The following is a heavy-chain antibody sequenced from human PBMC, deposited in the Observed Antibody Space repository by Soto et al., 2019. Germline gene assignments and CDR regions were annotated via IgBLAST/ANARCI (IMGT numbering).Heavy chain of an antibody. CDR2: IYYSGST. CDR1: GCSISSSSYY. CDR3: ARLWTVGAGDY. J-gene: IGHJ4*02. D-gene: IGHD3-10*01. Sequence: SETLSLTCTFSGCSISSSSYYWGWIRQPPGKGLEWIGSIYYSGSTYYNPSLKSRVTISVDTSENQFSLRLNSVTAADTAVYFCARLWTVGAGDYWGQGTLVTVSS. V-gene: IGHV4-39*01.